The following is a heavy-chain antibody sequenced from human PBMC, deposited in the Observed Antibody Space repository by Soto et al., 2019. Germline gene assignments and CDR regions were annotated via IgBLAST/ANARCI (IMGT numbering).Heavy chain of an antibody. V-gene: IGHV3-23*01. CDR2: IFGSGAPT. D-gene: IGHD3-16*01. CDR1: GFTFSHYA. Sequence: EVQLLESGGGLVQPGGSLRLSCAASGFTFSHYAMRWVRQAPGKGLQWVSTIFGSGAPTHYADSVKGRFGISRDNSNNMLFLEMKSLKVEDTDVYYCTREASSWVFAFALWGQGTRVAGSS. CDR3: TREASSWVFAFAL. J-gene: IGHJ3*01.